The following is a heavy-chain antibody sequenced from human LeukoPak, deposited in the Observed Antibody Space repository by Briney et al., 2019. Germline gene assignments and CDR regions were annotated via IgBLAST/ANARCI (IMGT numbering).Heavy chain of an antibody. J-gene: IGHJ6*04. D-gene: IGHD5-12*01. CDR2: ISGSGGST. V-gene: IGHV3-23*01. CDR3: AKVNSGYGPTLQDYYYYGMDV. Sequence: GGSLRLSCAASGFTFSSYAMSWVRQAPGKGLEWVSAISGSGGSTYYADSVKGRFTISRDNSKNTLYLQMNSLRAEDTAVYYCAKVNSGYGPTLQDYYYYGMDVWGKGTTVTVSS. CDR1: GFTFSSYA.